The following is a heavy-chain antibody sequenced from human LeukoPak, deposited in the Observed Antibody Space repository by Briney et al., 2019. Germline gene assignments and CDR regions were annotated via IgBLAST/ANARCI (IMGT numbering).Heavy chain of an antibody. CDR1: GGSISFSSDY. D-gene: IGHD2-2*01. V-gene: IGHV4-39*07. CDR3: ARAYCSSTSCIYYYYGMDV. J-gene: IGHJ6*02. CDR2: INHSGST. Sequence: SETLSLTCTVSGGSISFSSDYWGWIRQPPGKGLEWIGEINHSGSTNYNPSLKSRVTISVDTSKNQFSLKLSSVTAADTAVYYCARAYCSSTSCIYYYYGMDVWGQGTTVTVSS.